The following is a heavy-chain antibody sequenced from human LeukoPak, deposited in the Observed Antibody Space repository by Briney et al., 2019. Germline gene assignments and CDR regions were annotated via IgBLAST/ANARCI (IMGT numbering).Heavy chain of an antibody. CDR1: GYSISSGYY. D-gene: IGHD1-26*01. CDR2: IYHSGST. CDR3: ARGGIVGATGWFDP. Sequence: SETLSLTCTVSGYSISSGYYWGWIRPPPGKGLEWIGSIYHSGSTYYNPSLKSRVTISVDTSKNQFSLKLSSVTAADTAVYYCARGGIVGATGWFDPWGQGTLVTVSS. J-gene: IGHJ5*02. V-gene: IGHV4-38-2*02.